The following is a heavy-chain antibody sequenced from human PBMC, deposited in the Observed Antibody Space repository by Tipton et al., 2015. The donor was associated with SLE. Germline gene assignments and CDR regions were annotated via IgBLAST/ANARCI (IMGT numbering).Heavy chain of an antibody. D-gene: IGHD1-1*01. V-gene: IGHV4-39*07. CDR2: IYYSGSS. CDR1: GGSISSSSYY. CDR3: ARALWKGGDY. J-gene: IGHJ4*02. Sequence: TLSLTCTVSGGSISSSSYYWGWIRQPPGKGLEWIGRIYYSGSSHYNPSLKSRVTISVDTSKNQLSLKLSAVTAADTAVYYCARALWKGGDYWGQGTLVTVSS.